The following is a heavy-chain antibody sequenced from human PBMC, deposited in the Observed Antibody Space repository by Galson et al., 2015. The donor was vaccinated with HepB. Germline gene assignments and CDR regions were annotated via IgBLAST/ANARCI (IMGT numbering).Heavy chain of an antibody. J-gene: IGHJ3*02. D-gene: IGHD1-26*01. CDR1: GGSINCGGHY. CDR2: SYYTGST. Sequence: TLSLTCTVSGGSINCGGHYWSWIRQHPGKGLEWLGYSYYTGSTYYNPSLKSRVTISEDTPKNQFSLKLRSVTAADTAVYYCARELNTNAFDIWGQGALVTVSS. V-gene: IGHV4-31*03. CDR3: ARELNTNAFDI.